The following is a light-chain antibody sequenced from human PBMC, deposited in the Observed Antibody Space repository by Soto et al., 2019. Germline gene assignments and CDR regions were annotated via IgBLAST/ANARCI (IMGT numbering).Light chain of an antibody. CDR1: QSVSSSS. V-gene: IGKV3-20*01. Sequence: EIVLTQSPGTLSLSPGERATLSCRASQSVSSSSLAWYQQKPGQAPRLLIYAASSRASGIPGRFSGSGSGTDFTLTISCLEPEDFAVYYCQQYVGSPPMYTFGRVTTLEIK. CDR2: AAS. J-gene: IGKJ2*01. CDR3: QQYVGSPPMYT.